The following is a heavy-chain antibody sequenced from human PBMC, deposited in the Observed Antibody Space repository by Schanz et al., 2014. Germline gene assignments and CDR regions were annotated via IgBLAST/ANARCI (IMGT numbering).Heavy chain of an antibody. J-gene: IGHJ4*02. D-gene: IGHD5-12*01. Sequence: VQLVESGGGLVKPGGSLRLSCATSGLTFTSAWMSWVRQAPGKGLEWVAVIWYDGSNKYYADSVKGRFTISRDNSKNTLFLQMNSLRAEDTAVYYCARKVVATIGGYYDNWGQGSLVIVSS. CDR2: IWYDGSNK. V-gene: IGHV3-33*08. CDR1: GLTFTSAW. CDR3: ARKVVATIGGYYDN.